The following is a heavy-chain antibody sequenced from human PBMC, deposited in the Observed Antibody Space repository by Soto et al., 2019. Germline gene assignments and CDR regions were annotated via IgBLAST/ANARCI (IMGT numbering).Heavy chain of an antibody. CDR1: GGSISSYY. D-gene: IGHD6-13*01. Sequence: PSETLSLTCTVSGGSISSYYWSWIRQPPGKGLEWIGYIYYSGSTNYNPSLKSRVTISVDTSKNQFSLKLSSVTAADTAVYYCARDRTPAAGTLYGMDVWGQGTTVTV. CDR2: IYYSGST. V-gene: IGHV4-59*01. CDR3: ARDRTPAAGTLYGMDV. J-gene: IGHJ6*02.